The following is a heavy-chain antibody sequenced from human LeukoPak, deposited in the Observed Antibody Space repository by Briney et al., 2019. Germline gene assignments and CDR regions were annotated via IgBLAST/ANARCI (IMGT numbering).Heavy chain of an antibody. J-gene: IGHJ6*02. CDR3: AREGIVVVPAATKKYYYYGMDV. CDR2: TYYRSKWYN. V-gene: IGHV6-1*01. CDR1: GDSVSSNSAA. D-gene: IGHD2-2*01. Sequence: SQTLSLTCAISGDSVSSNSAAWNWIRQSPSRGLEWLGRTYYRSKWYNDYAVSVKGRITINPDTSKNQFSLQLNSVTPEDTAVYYCAREGIVVVPAATKKYYYYGMDVWGQGTTVTVSS.